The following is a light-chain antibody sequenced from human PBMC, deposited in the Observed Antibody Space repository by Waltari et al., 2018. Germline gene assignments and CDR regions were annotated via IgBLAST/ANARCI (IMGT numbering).Light chain of an antibody. CDR2: DAS. CDR3: QQYYNVPRT. CDR1: QHVSKY. Sequence: TCQASQHVSKYLKWYQQKPGKAPNLLIYDASNLQRGVPSRFSGSGSGTHFTFTISSLQPEDIATYYCQQYYNVPRTFGQGTRLEIK. V-gene: IGKV1-33*01. J-gene: IGKJ5*01.